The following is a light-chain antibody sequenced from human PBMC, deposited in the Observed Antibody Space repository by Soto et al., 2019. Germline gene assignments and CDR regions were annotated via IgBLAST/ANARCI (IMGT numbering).Light chain of an antibody. V-gene: IGKV1D-13*01. CDR2: DAS. CDR3: LHCNNYPT. J-gene: IGKJ5*01. Sequence: AIQMTQSPSSLSASVGDRVTITCRASQNISRSLAWYQQKPGKAPKLLMNDASSLESGVTSRFSGSGSGADFTLTISSLQPEDFATYYCLHCNNYPTFGQGTRLEIK. CDR1: QNISRS.